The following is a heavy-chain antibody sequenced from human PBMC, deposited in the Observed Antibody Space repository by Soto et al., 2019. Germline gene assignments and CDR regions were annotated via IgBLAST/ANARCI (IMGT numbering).Heavy chain of an antibody. V-gene: IGHV3-23*01. D-gene: IGHD6-13*01. CDR3: ARDLQQLVFYYFAY. CDR1: GFTFSSYS. Sequence: EVQLLESGGGLVQPGGSLRLSCAASGFTFSSYSMSWVRQAPGKGLEWVSGFRSGGDDETTYYADAVRGRFTISRDNSKNTLFLQMNSLRAEDTAIYYCARDLQQLVFYYFAYWGQGTLVTVSS. J-gene: IGHJ4*02. CDR2: FRSGGDDETT.